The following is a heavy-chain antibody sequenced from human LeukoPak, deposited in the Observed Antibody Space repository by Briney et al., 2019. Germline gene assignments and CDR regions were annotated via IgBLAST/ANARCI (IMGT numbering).Heavy chain of an antibody. Sequence: GSSVKVPCKTSGGTFLSHTFSWVRQAPGQGLEWMGKITPVINTANYAQTFQGRVSIYADKSTTTVYMDLSGLRPDDTAVYYCARVNLRGSNYNWFDPWGQGTRVTVSS. V-gene: IGHV1-69*08. CDR3: ARVNLRGSNYNWFDP. CDR2: ITPVINTA. D-gene: IGHD3-10*01. CDR1: GGTFLSHT. J-gene: IGHJ5*02.